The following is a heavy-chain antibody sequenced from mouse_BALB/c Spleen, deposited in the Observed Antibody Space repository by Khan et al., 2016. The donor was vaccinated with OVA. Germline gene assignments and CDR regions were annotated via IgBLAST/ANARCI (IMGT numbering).Heavy chain of an antibody. CDR3: KRGRTY. Sequence: EVQLQESGPGLVKPSQSLSLTCTVTGYSITSDYAWNWIRQLPGNKLEWMGYISYSGSTSYTPSLKSRISITRDTSKNQFFLKLNSVTTEDTATYYGKRGRTYWGQGTLVTVSA. CDR1: GYSITSDYA. V-gene: IGHV3-2*02. D-gene: IGHD3-3*01. J-gene: IGHJ3*01. CDR2: ISYSGST.